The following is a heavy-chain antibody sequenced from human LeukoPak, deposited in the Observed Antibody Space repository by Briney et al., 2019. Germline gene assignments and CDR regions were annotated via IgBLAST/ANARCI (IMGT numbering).Heavy chain of an antibody. J-gene: IGHJ4*02. V-gene: IGHV3-33*01. CDR1: GFTFSSYG. CDR2: IWYDGSNK. Sequence: PGGSLRLSCAASGFTFSSYGMHWVRQAPGKGLEWVAVIWYDGSNKYYADSVKSRFTISRDNSKNTLYLQMNSLRAEDTAVYYCARENVGEHNVNFDYWGQGTLVTVSS. CDR3: ARENVGEHNVNFDY. D-gene: IGHD3-3*01.